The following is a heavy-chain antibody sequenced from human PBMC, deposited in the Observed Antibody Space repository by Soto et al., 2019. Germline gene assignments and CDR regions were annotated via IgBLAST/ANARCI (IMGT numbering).Heavy chain of an antibody. V-gene: IGHV4-39*01. Sequence: KPSETLSLTCTVSGGSIYRSGYYWGWIRQPPGRGLEWIGNIDYNGVTYSNPSIKSRVTISRDTSKNQFSLKLTSLTAADTALYYCGKVLVGATGHTDSDSWGPGTLVTVSS. J-gene: IGHJ4*02. D-gene: IGHD2-15*01. CDR1: GGSIYRSGYY. CDR2: IDYNGVT. CDR3: GKVLVGATGHTDSDS.